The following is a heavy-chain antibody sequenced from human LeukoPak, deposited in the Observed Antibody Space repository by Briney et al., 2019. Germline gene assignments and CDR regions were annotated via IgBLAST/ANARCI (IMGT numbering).Heavy chain of an antibody. CDR3: ARAWYSSSYFDY. J-gene: IGHJ4*02. CDR2: INHSGST. CDR1: GGSFSGYY. V-gene: IGHV4-34*01. Sequence: SETLSLTCAVYGGSFSGYYWSWIRQPPGKGLEWIGEINHSGSTNYNPSLKSRVTISVDTSKNQFSLKLSSVTAADTAVYYCARAWYSSSYFDYWGQGTLVTVSS. D-gene: IGHD6-13*01.